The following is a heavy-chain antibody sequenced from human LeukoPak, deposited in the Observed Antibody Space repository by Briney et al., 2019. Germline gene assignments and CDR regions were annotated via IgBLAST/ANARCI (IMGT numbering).Heavy chain of an antibody. CDR1: GFTFDDYA. Sequence: GRSLRLSCAASGFTFDDYAMHWVRQAPGKGLEWVSGISWNSGSIGYADSVKGRFTISRDNAKNSLYLQMNSLRAEDTALYYCAKGSTYYYDSSGYCDYWGQGTLVTVSS. J-gene: IGHJ4*02. CDR3: AKGSTYYYDSSGYCDY. V-gene: IGHV3-9*01. D-gene: IGHD3-22*01. CDR2: ISWNSGSI.